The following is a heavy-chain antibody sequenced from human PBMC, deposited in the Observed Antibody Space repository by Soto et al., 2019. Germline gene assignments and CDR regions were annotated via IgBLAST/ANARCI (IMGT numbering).Heavy chain of an antibody. CDR1: GGTFSSYA. Sequence: ASVKVSCKASGGTFSSYAISWVRQAPGQGLEWMGGIIPIFGTANYAQKFQGRVTITADKSTCTAYMELSSLRSEDTAVYYCARGRGIVVVVAAAAYYGMDVWGQGTTVTVSS. CDR2: IIPIFGTA. CDR3: ARGRGIVVVVAAAAYYGMDV. V-gene: IGHV1-69*06. D-gene: IGHD2-15*01. J-gene: IGHJ6*02.